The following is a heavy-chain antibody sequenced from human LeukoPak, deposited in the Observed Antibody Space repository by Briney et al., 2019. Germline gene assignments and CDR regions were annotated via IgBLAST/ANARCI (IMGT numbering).Heavy chain of an antibody. CDR1: AGSISSSSW. CDR2: IYLYGTT. D-gene: IGHD6-19*01. Sequence: PSETLSLTCSVSAGSISSSSWWSWVRQSPVKGLEWIGEIYLYGTTNYNPSLKSRVTISVDTSKNQFSLKLSSVTAADTAVYYCARHSSGWYLFDYWGQGTLVTVSS. J-gene: IGHJ4*02. CDR3: ARHSSGWYLFDY. V-gene: IGHV4-4*02.